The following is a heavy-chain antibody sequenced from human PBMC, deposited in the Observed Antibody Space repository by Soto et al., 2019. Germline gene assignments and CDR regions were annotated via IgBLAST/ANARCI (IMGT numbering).Heavy chain of an antibody. CDR2: IIPILGIA. D-gene: IGHD6-13*01. J-gene: IGHJ6*02. CDR3: ARSKAAGYYYYGMDV. Sequence: QVQLVQSGAEVKKPGSSVKVSCKASGGTFSSYTISWVRQAPGQGLEWMGRIIPILGIANYAQKFQGRVTITADKSTSTAYMELSSLRSEDTAVYYCARSKAAGYYYYGMDVWGQGTTVTVSS. CDR1: GGTFSSYT. V-gene: IGHV1-69*02.